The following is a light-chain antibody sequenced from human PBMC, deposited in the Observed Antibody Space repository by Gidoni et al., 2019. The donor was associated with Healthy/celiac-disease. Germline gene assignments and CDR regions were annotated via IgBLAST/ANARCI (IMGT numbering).Light chain of an antibody. CDR2: DAS. V-gene: IGKV1-33*01. Sequence: DIQMTQSPSSLSASVGDRVTITCQASQDISNYLNWYQQKPGKAPKLLIYDASNLEPGVPSRFSGSGSGTDVTVTISSLQPEDIATYYCQQYDNLPLYTFGQGTKLEIK. CDR3: QQYDNLPLYT. CDR1: QDISNY. J-gene: IGKJ2*01.